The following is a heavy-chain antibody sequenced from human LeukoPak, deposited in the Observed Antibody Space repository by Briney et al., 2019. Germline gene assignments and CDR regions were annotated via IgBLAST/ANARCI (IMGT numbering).Heavy chain of an antibody. V-gene: IGHV3-30*04. CDR3: ASGDVPAARNRIDY. Sequence: PGRSLRLSCAASGFTFSSYVMHWVRQAPGKGLEWVAIISYDGSNEYYADSVKGRFTISRDNSKNTLYLQMNSLRAEDTAVYYCASGDVPAARNRIDYWGQGTLVTVSS. D-gene: IGHD2-2*01. CDR2: ISYDGSNE. CDR1: GFTFSSYV. J-gene: IGHJ4*02.